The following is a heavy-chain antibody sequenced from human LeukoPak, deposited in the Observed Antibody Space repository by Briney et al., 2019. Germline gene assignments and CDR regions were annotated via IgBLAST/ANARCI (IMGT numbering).Heavy chain of an antibody. J-gene: IGHJ5*02. CDR3: ARVMRRDYDFWSGYSGNWFDP. CDR2: ISAYNGNT. CDR1: GYTFTSYG. V-gene: IGHV1-18*01. D-gene: IGHD3-3*01. Sequence: ASVKVSCKVSGYTFTSYGISWVRQAPGQGLEWMGWISAYNGNTNYAQKLQGRVTMTTDTSTSTAYMELRSLRSDDTAVYYCARVMRRDYDFWSGYSGNWFDPWGQGTLVTVSS.